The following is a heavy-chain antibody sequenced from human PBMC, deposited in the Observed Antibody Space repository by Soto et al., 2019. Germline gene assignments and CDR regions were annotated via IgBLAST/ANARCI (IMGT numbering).Heavy chain of an antibody. CDR1: GFTFSSYG. V-gene: IGHV3-33*01. J-gene: IGHJ4*02. CDR3: ARGRTDDYGSGSYLASSIDY. Sequence: QVQLVESGGGVVQPGRSLRLSCAASGFTFSSYGMHWVRQAPGKGLEWVAVIWYDGSNKYYADSVKGRFTISRDNSKNTLYLQMNSLRAEDTAVYYCARGRTDDYGSGSYLASSIDYWGQGTLVTVSS. D-gene: IGHD3-10*01. CDR2: IWYDGSNK.